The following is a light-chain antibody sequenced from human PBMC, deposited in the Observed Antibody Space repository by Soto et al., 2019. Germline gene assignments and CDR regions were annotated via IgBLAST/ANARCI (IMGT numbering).Light chain of an antibody. V-gene: IGLV4-60*02. Sequence: QYVLTQSSSASASLGSSVKLTCTLSSGHSSYIIAWHQQQPGKAPRYLMKLEGSGSYNKGSGVPDRFSGSSSGADRYLTISNLLFEDEADYYCETWDSNTRVFGTGTKLTVL. J-gene: IGLJ1*01. CDR3: ETWDSNTRV. CDR2: LEGSGSY. CDR1: SGHSSYI.